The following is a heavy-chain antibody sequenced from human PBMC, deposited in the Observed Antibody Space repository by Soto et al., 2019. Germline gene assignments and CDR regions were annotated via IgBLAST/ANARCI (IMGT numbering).Heavy chain of an antibody. J-gene: IGHJ4*02. CDR1: GGYISSYA. D-gene: IGHD3-10*01. CDR3: AGDYGSGSYRFDY. Sequence: SETLSLTCTVSGGYISSYAWSWIRQPPGKGLEWIGYIYYSGSTTYNPSLKSRITMSLDTSRNQFSLKLSSVTAADTAVYYCAGDYGSGSYRFDYWGQGIVVTVSS. V-gene: IGHV4-59*01. CDR2: IYYSGST.